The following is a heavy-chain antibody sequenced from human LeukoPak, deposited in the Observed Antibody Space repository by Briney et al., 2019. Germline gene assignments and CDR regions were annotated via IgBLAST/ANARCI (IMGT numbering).Heavy chain of an antibody. CDR2: IWYDGSNK. CDR3: ARVPFPSSSWYYFDY. Sequence: GGSLRLSCAASGFTFSSYGMHWVRQAPGKGLEWVAVIWYDGSNKYYADSVKGRFTISRDNSKNTLYLQMNSLRAEDTAVYYCARVPFPSSSWYYFDYWGQGTLVTVSS. V-gene: IGHV3-33*01. J-gene: IGHJ4*02. D-gene: IGHD6-13*01. CDR1: GFTFSSYG.